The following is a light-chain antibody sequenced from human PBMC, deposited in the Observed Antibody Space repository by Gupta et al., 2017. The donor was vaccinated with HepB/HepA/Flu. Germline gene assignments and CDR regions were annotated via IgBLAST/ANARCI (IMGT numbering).Light chain of an antibody. Sequence: DIQLTQSPSSLSASIGDRVTLSCRASQTIASFLNWYQQKPGRAPKLLIYAASSLQSGVPLRFSGTRSGANFTLTISSVQPEDFATYFCHQSFSSPRTFGQGTKVEIK. CDR1: QTIASF. CDR3: HQSFSSPRT. CDR2: AAS. J-gene: IGKJ2*01. V-gene: IGKV1-39*01.